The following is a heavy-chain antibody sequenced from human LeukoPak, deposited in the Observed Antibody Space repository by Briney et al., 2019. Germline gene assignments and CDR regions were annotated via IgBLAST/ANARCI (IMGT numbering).Heavy chain of an antibody. CDR3: ARDASYGASDY. Sequence: GGSLRLSCAASGFTFSDYYMSWIRQAPGKGPEWVSYISSSGSTIYYADSVKGRFTISRDNAKNSLYLQMNSLRAEDTAVYYCARDASYGASDYWGQGTLVTVSS. CDR1: GFTFSDYY. V-gene: IGHV3-11*01. J-gene: IGHJ4*02. CDR2: ISSSGSTI. D-gene: IGHD4-17*01.